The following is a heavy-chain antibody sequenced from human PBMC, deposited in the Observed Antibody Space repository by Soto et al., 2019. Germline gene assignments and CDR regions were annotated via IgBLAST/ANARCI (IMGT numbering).Heavy chain of an antibody. J-gene: IGHJ4*02. Sequence: PGGSLRLSCAASGFTFSSYGMHWVRQAPGKGLEWVAVIWYDGSNKYYADSVKGRFTISRDNSKNTLYLQMNSLRAEDTAVYYCARDGYNLRGYFDYWGQGTLVTVSS. V-gene: IGHV3-33*01. CDR1: GFTFSSYG. CDR2: IWYDGSNK. CDR3: ARDGYNLRGYFDY. D-gene: IGHD5-12*01.